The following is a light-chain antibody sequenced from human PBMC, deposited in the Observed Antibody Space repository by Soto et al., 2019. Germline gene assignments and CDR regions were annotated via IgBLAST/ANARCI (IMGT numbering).Light chain of an antibody. CDR1: SSDVGGYNY. J-gene: IGLJ1*01. V-gene: IGLV2-11*01. CDR3: CSYEGSYTFYV. Sequence: QSALTQPRSVSGSPGQSVTISCTGTSSDVGGYNYVSWYQQHPGKAPRLMIYDVSKRPSGVPDRFSGSKSGNTASLTISGLQAEDEADYYCCSYEGSYTFYVFGIGTKVTGL. CDR2: DVS.